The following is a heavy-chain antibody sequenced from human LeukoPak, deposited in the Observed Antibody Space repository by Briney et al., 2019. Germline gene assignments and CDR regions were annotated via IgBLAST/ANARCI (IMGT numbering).Heavy chain of an antibody. CDR1: GDSISSSNYY. CDR2: IYYTGNT. Sequence: NTSETLSLTCTASGDSISSSNYYWGWVRQPPGKGLEWIGAIYYTGNTYYNPSLKSRVTISVDTSKNQFSLKLSSVTAADTAVYYCARQATIRGLIGYFDLWGRGTLVTVSS. D-gene: IGHD5-24*01. CDR3: ARQATIRGLIGYFDL. J-gene: IGHJ2*01. V-gene: IGHV4-39*01.